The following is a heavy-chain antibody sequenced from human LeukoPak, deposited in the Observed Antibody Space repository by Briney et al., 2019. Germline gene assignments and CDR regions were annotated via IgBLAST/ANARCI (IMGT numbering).Heavy chain of an antibody. Sequence: GGSLRLSCAASGFTFSSYAMSWVRQAPGEGLEWFSGITDNGGDTYHADSVKGRFTISRDNSKNTLYLQMNSLRAEDTAVYYCARLYSGYGGYFDYWGQGTLVTVSS. CDR3: ARLYSGYGGYFDY. CDR1: GFTFSSYA. D-gene: IGHD5-12*01. J-gene: IGHJ4*02. CDR2: ITDNGGDT. V-gene: IGHV3-23*01.